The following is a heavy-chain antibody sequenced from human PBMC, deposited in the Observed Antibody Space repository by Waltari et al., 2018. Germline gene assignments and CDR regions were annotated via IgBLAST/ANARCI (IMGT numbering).Heavy chain of an antibody. V-gene: IGHV3-21*01. CDR2: ISSGSSYI. D-gene: IGHD3-9*01. J-gene: IGHJ4*02. Sequence: EVQLVGSGGGLVKPGGSMRLSCAASGFTLSSYTMNWVRQSPGKGLELVSSISSGSSYIFYADSVKGRFTISRDNAKNSLYLQMNSLRVEDTAVYYCAREWGVMVGTAGYYFDYWGQGSLVTVSS. CDR3: AREWGVMVGTAGYYFDY. CDR1: GFTLSSYT.